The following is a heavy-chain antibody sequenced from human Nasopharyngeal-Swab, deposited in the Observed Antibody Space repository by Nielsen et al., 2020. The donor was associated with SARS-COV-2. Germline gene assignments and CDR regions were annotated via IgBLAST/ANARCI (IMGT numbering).Heavy chain of an antibody. V-gene: IGHV4-59*01. J-gene: IGHJ4*02. CDR2: IYYSGST. CDR3: ASGLNWFPFDY. Sequence: WIRQPPGKGLEWIGYIYYSGSTNYNPSLKSRVTISVDTSRNQFSLKLSSVTAADTAVYYCASGLNWFPFDYWGQGTRVTVSS. D-gene: IGHD3-9*01.